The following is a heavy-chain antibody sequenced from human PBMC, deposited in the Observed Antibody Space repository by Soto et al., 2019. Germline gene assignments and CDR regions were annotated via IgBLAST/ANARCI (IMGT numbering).Heavy chain of an antibody. J-gene: IGHJ6*03. CDR3: ARLSLVATIWGPRYYYYYMDV. Sequence: ASVKVSCKASGYTFTSYDINWVRQATGQGLEWMGWMNPNSGNTGYAQKFQGRVTMTRNTSISTAYMELSSLRSEDTAVYYFARLSLVATIWGPRYYYYYMDVWGKGTTVTVSS. V-gene: IGHV1-8*01. CDR2: MNPNSGNT. CDR1: GYTFTSYD. D-gene: IGHD5-12*01.